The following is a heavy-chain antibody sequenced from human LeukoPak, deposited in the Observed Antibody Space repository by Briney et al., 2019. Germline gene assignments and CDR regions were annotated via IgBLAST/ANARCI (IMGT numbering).Heavy chain of an antibody. D-gene: IGHD3-3*01. CDR3: ARATYYDFWSGYWAPYWFDP. V-gene: IGHV1-2*02. J-gene: IGHJ5*02. CDR2: INPNSGGT. CDR1: GYTFTGYY. Sequence: ASVKVSCKASGYTFTGYYMHWVRQAPGQGLEWMGWINPNSGGTNYAQKFQGRVTMTRDTSISTAYMELSRLRSDDTAVYYCARATYYDFWSGYWAPYWFDPWGQGTLVTVSS.